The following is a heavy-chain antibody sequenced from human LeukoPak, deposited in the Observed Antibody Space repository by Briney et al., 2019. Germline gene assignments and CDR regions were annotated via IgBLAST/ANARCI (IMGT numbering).Heavy chain of an antibody. Sequence: SETLSLTCTVSGGSISSYYWSWLRQPPGKGLEGIGYIYYSGSTNYNPSLTSRVTISVDTSKNQFSLKLSSVTAADTAVYYCARATHSPMTTVTIGGVWYFDLWGRGTLVTVSS. CDR3: ARATHSPMTTVTIGGVWYFDL. CDR2: IYYSGST. CDR1: GGSISSYY. D-gene: IGHD4-17*01. V-gene: IGHV4-59*01. J-gene: IGHJ2*01.